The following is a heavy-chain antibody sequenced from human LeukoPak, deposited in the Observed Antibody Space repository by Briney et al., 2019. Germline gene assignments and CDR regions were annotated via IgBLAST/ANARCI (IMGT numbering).Heavy chain of an antibody. CDR3: ARGFGRQQLVLYYYYGMDV. J-gene: IGHJ6*02. V-gene: IGHV1-2*02. Sequence: ASVKVSCKASGYTFTGYYMHWVRQAPGQGLEWMGWINPNSGGTNYAQKFQGRVTMTRDTSISTAYMELSRPRSDDTAVYYCARGFGRQQLVLYYYYGMDVWGQGTTVTVSS. D-gene: IGHD6-13*01. CDR2: INPNSGGT. CDR1: GYTFTGYY.